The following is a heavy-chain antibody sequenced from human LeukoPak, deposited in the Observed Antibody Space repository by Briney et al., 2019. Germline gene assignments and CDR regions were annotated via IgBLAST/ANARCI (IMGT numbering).Heavy chain of an antibody. J-gene: IGHJ4*02. D-gene: IGHD1-26*01. CDR1: GFTFDEFG. CDR3: AKAFGGNYQRAFDY. Sequence: GGSLRLSCAASGFTFDEFGMPWVRQAPGKGLEWVPGVSWNSASIGYDKSVEGRFTVSRDDTNKSLYLQMNSLRPEDTAFYFCAKAFGGNYQRAFDYWGQGILVTVSS. V-gene: IGHV3-9*01. CDR2: VSWNSASI.